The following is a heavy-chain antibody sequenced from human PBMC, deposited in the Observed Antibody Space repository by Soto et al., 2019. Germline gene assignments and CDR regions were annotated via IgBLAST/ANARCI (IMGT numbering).Heavy chain of an antibody. CDR3: ARVAYDYIWGSYRPAEYFQH. Sequence: QLQLQESGPGLVKPSETLSLTCTVSGGSISSSSYYWGWIRQPPGKGLEWIGSIYYSGSTYYNPSLKSRVTISVDTSKNQFSLKLSSVTAAETAVYYCARVAYDYIWGSYRPAEYFQHWGQGTLVTVSS. J-gene: IGHJ1*01. V-gene: IGHV4-39*01. D-gene: IGHD3-16*02. CDR1: GGSISSSSYY. CDR2: IYYSGST.